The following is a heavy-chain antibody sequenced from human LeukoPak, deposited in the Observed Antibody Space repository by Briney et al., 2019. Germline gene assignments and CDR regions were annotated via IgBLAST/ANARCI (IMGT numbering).Heavy chain of an antibody. CDR1: GGTFSSYG. CDR2: IIPIIGTA. J-gene: IGHJ5*02. D-gene: IGHD1-26*01. CDR3: ARGRNSGSYSWFDP. V-gene: IGHV1-69*13. Sequence: SVKVSCKASGGTFSSYGISWVRQAPGQGLEWMGGIIPIIGTANYAQKFQGRVTITADESTSTAYMELSSLRSEDTAVYYCARGRNSGSYSWFDPWGQGTLVTVSS.